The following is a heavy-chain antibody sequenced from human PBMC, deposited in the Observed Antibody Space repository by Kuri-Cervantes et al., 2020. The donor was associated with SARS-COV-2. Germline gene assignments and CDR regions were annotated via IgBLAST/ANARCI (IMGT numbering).Heavy chain of an antibody. J-gene: IGHJ1*01. D-gene: IGHD3-3*01. V-gene: IGHV4-4*07. Sequence: SETLSLTCTVSGGSISSYYWSWIRQPAGKGLGWIGPIYTSGSTNYNPSLKSRVTMSVDTSKNQFSLKLSSVTAADTAVYYCARGRITIFGVIKLAYFQHWGQGTLVTVSS. CDR3: ARGRITIFGVIKLAYFQH. CDR2: IYTSGST. CDR1: GGSISSYY.